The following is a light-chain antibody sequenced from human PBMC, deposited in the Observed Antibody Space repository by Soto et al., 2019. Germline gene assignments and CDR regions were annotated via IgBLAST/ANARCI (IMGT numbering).Light chain of an antibody. CDR3: SSYARGATYV. Sequence: QSALTQPASVSGSPGQSITISCTRTSSDVGFYNLVSWYQQHPGKAPKLMIYEDNKRPSGVSHRFSGSKSGNTASLTISGLQAEDEADYYCSSYARGATYVFGPGTKLTVL. CDR2: EDN. CDR1: SSDVGFYNL. J-gene: IGLJ1*01. V-gene: IGLV2-23*01.